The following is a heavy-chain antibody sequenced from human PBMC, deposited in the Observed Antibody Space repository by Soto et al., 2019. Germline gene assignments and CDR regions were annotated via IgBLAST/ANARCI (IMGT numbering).Heavy chain of an antibody. V-gene: IGHV3-23*01. CDR1: GFTFGSYA. CDR3: ARRGRYCSGGSCYSIYYYYMDV. Sequence: PGGSLRLCCAASGFTFGSYAMSWVRQAPGKGLEWVSGISGGGGSTYYADSVKGRFTISRDNSKNTLYLQMNSLRAEDTAVYYCARRGRYCSGGSCYSIYYYYMDVWGKGTTVTVSS. J-gene: IGHJ6*03. CDR2: ISGGGGST. D-gene: IGHD2-15*01.